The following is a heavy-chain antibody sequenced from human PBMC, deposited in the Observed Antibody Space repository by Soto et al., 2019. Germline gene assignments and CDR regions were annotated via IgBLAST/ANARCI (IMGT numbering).Heavy chain of an antibody. D-gene: IGHD7-27*01. Sequence: ESLCRTGAVYGGSFNPYHWSFIRQPPGKRLEWIGEIDHTGRTNYNPSVKGRVTMSVDTSKNQFSLNLRSVTAADTAVYFCARSMNDHNHHHWGFDSWGQGTLVTVYS. CDR2: IDHTGRT. J-gene: IGHJ5*01. CDR3: ARSMNDHNHHHWGFDS. V-gene: IGHV4-34*01. CDR1: GGSFNPYH.